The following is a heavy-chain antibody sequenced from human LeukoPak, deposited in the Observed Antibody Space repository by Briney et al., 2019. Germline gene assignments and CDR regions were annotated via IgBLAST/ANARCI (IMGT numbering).Heavy chain of an antibody. CDR3: ARGYCSGGSCYSYYYYNYMDV. CDR1: GDSISSSSYY. CDR2: IYYSGST. J-gene: IGHJ6*03. Sequence: SETLSLTCTVSGDSISSSSYYWGWIRQPPGKGLEWIGNIYYSGSTYYNPSLKSRVTISVDTSKNQFSLKLSSVTAADTAVYYCARGYCSGGSCYSYYYYNYMDVWGKGTTVTVSS. V-gene: IGHV4-39*07. D-gene: IGHD2-15*01.